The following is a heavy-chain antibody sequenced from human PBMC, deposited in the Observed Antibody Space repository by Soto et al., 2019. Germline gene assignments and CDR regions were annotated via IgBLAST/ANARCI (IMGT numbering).Heavy chain of an antibody. Sequence: QVQLVESGGGVVQPGRSLRLSCAASGFTFSSYGMHWVRQAPGKGLEWVAVIWYDGSNKYYADSVKGRFTISRDNSKNTRYLQMNSLRAEDTAVYYCARDRRPPSPYYYYYGMDVWGQGTTVTVSS. J-gene: IGHJ6*02. CDR1: GFTFSSYG. CDR2: IWYDGSNK. V-gene: IGHV3-33*01. CDR3: ARDRRPPSPYYYYYGMDV.